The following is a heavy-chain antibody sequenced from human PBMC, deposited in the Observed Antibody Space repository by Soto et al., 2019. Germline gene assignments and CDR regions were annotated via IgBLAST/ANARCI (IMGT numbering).Heavy chain of an antibody. CDR3: ARDARSREGVRGAYYTDAFDI. CDR1: GYTFTGYY. J-gene: IGHJ3*02. D-gene: IGHD3-10*01. Sequence: GASVKVSCKASGYTFTGYYMHWVRQAPGQGLEWMGWINPNSGGTNYAQKFQGWVTMTRDTSISTAYMELSRLRSDDTAVYYCARDARSREGVRGAYYTDAFDIWGQGTMVTVPS. CDR2: INPNSGGT. V-gene: IGHV1-2*04.